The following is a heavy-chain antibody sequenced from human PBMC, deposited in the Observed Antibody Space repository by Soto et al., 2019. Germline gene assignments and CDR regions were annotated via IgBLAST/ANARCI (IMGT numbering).Heavy chain of an antibody. CDR1: GLSIDDSA. D-gene: IGHD4-17*01. CDR2: ISWNSGRI. CDR3: VKAFKAYTVTTYFEH. Sequence: HLVESGGGLVQPGRSLRLSCVASGLSIDDSAMHWVRQVPGKGLECVSGISWNSGRIGYADSVKGRFTISRDNAKTSLYLQMDSLRPEDTALYYCVKAFKAYTVTTYFEHWGRGALVTVSS. J-gene: IGHJ4*01. V-gene: IGHV3-9*01.